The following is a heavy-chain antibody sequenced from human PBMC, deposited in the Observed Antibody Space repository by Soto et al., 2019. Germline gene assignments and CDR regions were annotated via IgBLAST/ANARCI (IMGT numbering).Heavy chain of an antibody. J-gene: IGHJ6*04. D-gene: IGHD2-15*01. Sequence: EVQLVESGGGLVQPGGSLRLSCAASGFTVSSKYMSWVRQAPGKGLEWVSLIQRGGPTYYADSVKGRFTISRDTSDNTVDLQIDSLRAEDTAVYYCARDDVLCDGRRCYGVPLDVWVKGTTVTVSS. V-gene: IGHV3-66*01. CDR3: ARDDVLCDGRRCYGVPLDV. CDR2: IQRGGPT. CDR1: GFTVSSKY.